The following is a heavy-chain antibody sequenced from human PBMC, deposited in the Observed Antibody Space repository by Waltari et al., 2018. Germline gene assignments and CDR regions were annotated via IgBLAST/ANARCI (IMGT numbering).Heavy chain of an antibody. J-gene: IGHJ1*01. V-gene: IGHV1-3*01. CDR3: VRDHPWGGPCLDDYFQH. Sequence: QVQLVQSGAEVKKPGASVKVSCKASGYSFINHGFHLGRQAPGQRLEWMGWINGDNGNTKYSQSFQGKVTFSRDTSANTAYMELSSLKSEDTAVYYCVRDHPWGGPCLDDYFQHWGQGTLITVS. D-gene: IGHD2-21*01. CDR1: GYSFINHG. CDR2: INGDNGNT.